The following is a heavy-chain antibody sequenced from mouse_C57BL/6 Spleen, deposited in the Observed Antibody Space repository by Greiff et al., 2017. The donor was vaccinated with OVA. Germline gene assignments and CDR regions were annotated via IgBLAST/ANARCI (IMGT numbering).Heavy chain of an antibody. J-gene: IGHJ2*01. CDR1: GYAFTSYL. CDR3: AGEGNGYYLDY. CDR2: INPGSGGT. Sequence: VQLQQSGAELVRPGTSVKVSCKASGYAFTSYLIEWVKQRPGQGLEWIGVINPGSGGTNYNEKFKGKATLTADKSSSTAYMQLSSLTSEDSAVYFCAGEGNGYYLDYWGQGTTLTVSS. V-gene: IGHV1-54*01. D-gene: IGHD2-2*01.